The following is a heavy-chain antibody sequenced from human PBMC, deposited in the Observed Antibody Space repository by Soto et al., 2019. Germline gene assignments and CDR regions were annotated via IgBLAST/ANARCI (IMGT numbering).Heavy chain of an antibody. J-gene: IGHJ4*02. CDR3: ARRGGGQRLDFDY. V-gene: IGHV4-34*01. CDR1: GGSFSGYY. Sequence: QVQLQQWGAGLLKPSETLSLTCAVYGGSFSGYYWSWIRQPPGKGLEWIGEINHSGSTNYNPSLKSRVTISVDTSKNQFSLKLSSVTAADTAVYYCARRGGGQRLDFDYWGQGTLVTVSS. CDR2: INHSGST.